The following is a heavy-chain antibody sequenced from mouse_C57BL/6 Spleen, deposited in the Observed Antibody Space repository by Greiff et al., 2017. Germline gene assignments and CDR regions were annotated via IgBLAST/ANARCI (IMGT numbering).Heavy chain of an antibody. J-gene: IGHJ4*01. V-gene: IGHV1-81*01. CDR3: ARRGTTVVDPDAMEY. CDR2: IYPRSGNT. CDR1: GYTFTSYG. D-gene: IGHD1-1*01. Sequence: QVQLQQSGAELARPGASVKLSCKASGYTFTSYGISWVKQRTGQGLEWIGEIYPRSGNTYYNEKFKGKATLTADKSSSTAYMELRSLTSEDSAVYFCARRGTTVVDPDAMEYWGQGTSVTVSS.